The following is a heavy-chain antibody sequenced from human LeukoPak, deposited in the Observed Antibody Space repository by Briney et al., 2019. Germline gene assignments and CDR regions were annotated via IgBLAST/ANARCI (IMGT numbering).Heavy chain of an antibody. CDR2: IRGSGDNT. D-gene: IGHD4-23*01. J-gene: IGHJ4*02. Sequence: GGSLRLSCAASGFTSSSYAMTWVRQAPGKGLEWLSVIRGSGDNTYYADSVKGRFTISRDNSKSTLYLQMNSLRAEDTAVYYCARGIGGSDYWGRGTLVTVSS. V-gene: IGHV3-23*01. CDR3: ARGIGGSDY. CDR1: GFTSSSYA.